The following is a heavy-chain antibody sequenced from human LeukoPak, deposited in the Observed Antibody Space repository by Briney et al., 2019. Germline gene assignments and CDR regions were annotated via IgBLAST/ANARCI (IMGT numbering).Heavy chain of an antibody. CDR2: INHSGST. CDR1: GGSFSGYY. CDR3: ARGGGSYGYYFDY. D-gene: IGHD5-18*01. J-gene: IGHJ4*02. V-gene: IGHV4-34*01. Sequence: PSETLSLTCAVYGGSFSGYYWTWIRQPPGKGLQCIGEINHSGSTNYNSSLKSRVTISVDTSKNQVSLRLSSVTAADTAVYYCARGGGSYGYYFDYWGQGTLVTVSS.